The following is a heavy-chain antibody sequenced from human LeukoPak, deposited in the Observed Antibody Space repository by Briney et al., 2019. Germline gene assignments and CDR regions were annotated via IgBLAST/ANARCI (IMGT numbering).Heavy chain of an antibody. CDR3: AREDIVVMVATTGFDY. CDR2: INTGNGNT. Sequence: GASVKVSCKASGYTFINYVMHWVRQAPGQGLEWMGWINTGNGNTKYSQKFQDRVSITRDTSASTAYMELSSLRSEDTAIYFCAREDIVVMVATTGFDYWGQGTLVTVSS. J-gene: IGHJ4*02. V-gene: IGHV1-3*04. D-gene: IGHD2-15*01. CDR1: GYTFINYV.